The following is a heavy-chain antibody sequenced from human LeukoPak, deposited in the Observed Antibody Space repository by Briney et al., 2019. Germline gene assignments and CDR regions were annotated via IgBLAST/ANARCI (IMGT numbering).Heavy chain of an antibody. CDR1: GYSISSAYY. D-gene: IGHD3-10*01. CDR2: IVHSGST. CDR3: ARGSGGSGSYYLDY. J-gene: IGHJ4*02. Sequence: SETLSLTCSVSGYSISSAYYGGWIRQPPGKGLEWIVSIVHSGSTYYNPSLKSRVTISVVTSKTQFSLKLRSVTAADTAVYYCARGSGGSGSYYLDYWGQGTLVTVSS. V-gene: IGHV4-38-2*02.